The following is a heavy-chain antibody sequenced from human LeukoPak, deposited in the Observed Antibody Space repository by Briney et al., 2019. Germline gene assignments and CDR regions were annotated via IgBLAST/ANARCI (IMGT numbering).Heavy chain of an antibody. D-gene: IGHD1-26*01. V-gene: IGHV3-23*01. J-gene: IGHJ1*01. CDR1: GFTFSSYA. CDR3: AKYSGSSTGFQH. Sequence: SGGSLRLSCAASGFTFSSYAMSWVRQAPGKGLEWVSAISGSGGSTYYADSVKGRFTISRDNAKNSLYLQMNSLRAEDTAVYYCAKYSGSSTGFQHWGQGTLVTVSS. CDR2: ISGSGGST.